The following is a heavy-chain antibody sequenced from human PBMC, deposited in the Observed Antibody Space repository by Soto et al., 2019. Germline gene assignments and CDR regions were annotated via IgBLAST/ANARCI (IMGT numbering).Heavy chain of an antibody. Sequence: PSETLSLTCTVSGGSISSSSYYWGWIRQHPGKGLEWIGYIYYSGSTYYNPSLKSRVTISVDTSKNQFSLKLSSVTAADTAVYYCARTYYYDSSGYYSGHWFDPWGQGTLVTVSS. CDR1: GGSISSSSYY. J-gene: IGHJ5*02. D-gene: IGHD3-22*01. CDR2: IYYSGST. CDR3: ARTYYYDSSGYYSGHWFDP. V-gene: IGHV4-31*03.